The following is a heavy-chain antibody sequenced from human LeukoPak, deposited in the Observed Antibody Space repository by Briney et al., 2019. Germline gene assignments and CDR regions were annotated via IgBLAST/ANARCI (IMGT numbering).Heavy chain of an antibody. Sequence: SETLSLTCAVYGGSFSGYYWSWIRQPPGKGLEWIGEINHSGSTNYNPSLKSRVTISVDTSKNHFSLKLSSVTAADTAVYYCARSPHSSGWYGGARPDYYMDVWGKGTTVTISS. CDR1: GGSFSGYY. D-gene: IGHD6-19*01. J-gene: IGHJ6*03. CDR2: INHSGST. CDR3: ARSPHSSGWYGGARPDYYMDV. V-gene: IGHV4-34*01.